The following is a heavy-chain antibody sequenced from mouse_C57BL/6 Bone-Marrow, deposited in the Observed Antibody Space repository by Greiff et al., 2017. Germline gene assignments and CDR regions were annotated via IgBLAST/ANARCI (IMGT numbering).Heavy chain of an antibody. V-gene: IGHV1-69*01. Sequence: VQLQQPGAELVMPGASVKLSCKASGYTFTSYWMHWVKQRPGQGLEWIGEIDPSDSYTNYNQKFKGKSTLTVDKSSSTAYMQPSSLTSEDSAVYYCARRYYGSPWFAYWGQGTLVTVSA. J-gene: IGHJ3*01. CDR3: ARRYYGSPWFAY. D-gene: IGHD1-1*01. CDR2: IDPSDSYT. CDR1: GYTFTSYW.